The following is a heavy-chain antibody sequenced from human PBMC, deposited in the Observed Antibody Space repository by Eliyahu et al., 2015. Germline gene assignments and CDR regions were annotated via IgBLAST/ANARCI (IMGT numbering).Heavy chain of an antibody. Sequence: STSGMCVSWIRQPPGKALEWLALIDWDDDKYYSTSLKTRLTISKDTSKNQVVLTMTNMDPVDTATYYCARIRSVVATIREDYFDYWGQGTLVTVSS. CDR2: IDWDDDK. V-gene: IGHV2-70*01. D-gene: IGHD5-12*01. J-gene: IGHJ4*02. CDR3: ARIRSVVATIREDYFDY. CDR1: STSGMC.